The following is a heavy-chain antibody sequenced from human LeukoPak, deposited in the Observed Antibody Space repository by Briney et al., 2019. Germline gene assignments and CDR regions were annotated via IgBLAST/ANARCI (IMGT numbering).Heavy chain of an antibody. Sequence: ASVKVSCKASGYTFTSYAIHWVRQAPGQRLEWMGWISAGHGNTKYSQNCQGRVTFISSTSATTAFMELSSLRSEDAAVYYCARDSGSGNNDYWGQGTLVTVSS. CDR3: ARDSGSGNNDY. D-gene: IGHD1-26*01. CDR1: GYTFTSYA. CDR2: ISAGHGNT. V-gene: IGHV1-3*01. J-gene: IGHJ4*02.